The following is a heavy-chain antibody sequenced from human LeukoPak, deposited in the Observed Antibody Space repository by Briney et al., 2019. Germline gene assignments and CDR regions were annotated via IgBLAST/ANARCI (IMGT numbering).Heavy chain of an antibody. CDR3: AGGRDSSGYYLRGVYFDY. D-gene: IGHD3-22*01. CDR2: INHSGST. Sequence: SETLSLTCAVYGGSSSGYYWSWIRQPPGKGLEWIGEINHSGSTNYNPSLKSRVTISVDTSKNQFSLKLSSVTAADTAVYYCAGGRDSSGYYLRGVYFDYWGQGTLVTVSS. J-gene: IGHJ4*02. CDR1: GGSSSGYY. V-gene: IGHV4-34*01.